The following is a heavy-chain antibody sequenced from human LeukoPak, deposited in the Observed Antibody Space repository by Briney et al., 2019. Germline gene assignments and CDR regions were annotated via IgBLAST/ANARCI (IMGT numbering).Heavy chain of an antibody. J-gene: IGHJ4*02. D-gene: IGHD6-19*01. CDR1: GYTLTELS. CDR2: FDPEDGET. CDR3: STRETSSGWPFDY. Sequence: ASVKLSCKVSGYTLTELSMHWVRQSPGKGLEWMGGFDPEDGETIYAQKFQGRVTMTEDTSTDTAYMELSSLRSDDTAVYYCSTRETSSGWPFDYWGQGTLVTVSS. V-gene: IGHV1-24*01.